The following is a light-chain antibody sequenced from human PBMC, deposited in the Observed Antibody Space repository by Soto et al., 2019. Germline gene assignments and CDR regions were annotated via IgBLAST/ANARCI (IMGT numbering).Light chain of an antibody. V-gene: IGKV1-5*03. J-gene: IGKJ1*01. CDR3: QQFHNYWT. CDR2: KAS. Sequence: DIQMTQSPSSLSASVGDRVTITCRASQSISSWLAWYQQKPGKAPKLLIYKASSLESGVPLRFSGSGSGTEFTLTISSLQPDDFATYYCQQFHNYWTFGQGTKVEIK. CDR1: QSISSW.